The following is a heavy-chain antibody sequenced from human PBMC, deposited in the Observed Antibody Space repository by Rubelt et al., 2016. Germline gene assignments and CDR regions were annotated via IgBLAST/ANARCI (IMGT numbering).Heavy chain of an antibody. CDR2: IIPIFGTA. CDR3: ARVEGDYGSGSPTYYYYYMDV. D-gene: IGHD3-10*01. CDR1: SSYA. Sequence: SSYAISWVRQAPGQGLEWMGGIIPIFGTANYAQKFQGRVTITADKSTSTAYMELSSLRSEDTAVYYCARVEGDYGSGSPTYYYYYMDVWGKGTTVTVSS. V-gene: IGHV1-69*06. J-gene: IGHJ6*03.